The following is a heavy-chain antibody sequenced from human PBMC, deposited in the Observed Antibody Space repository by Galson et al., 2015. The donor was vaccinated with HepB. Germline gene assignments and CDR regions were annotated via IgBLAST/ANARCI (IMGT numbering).Heavy chain of an antibody. CDR3: ARGAPGYDGSAGFDY. V-gene: IGHV1-46*01. CDR2: INPSGGST. CDR1: GYTLTSYY. Sequence: SVKVSCKASGYTLTSYYMHWVRQAPGQGLEWMGIINPSGGSTSYAQKFQGRVTMTRDTSTSTVYMELSSLRSEDTAVCYCARGAPGYDGSAGFDYWGQGTLVTVSS. D-gene: IGHD3-22*01. J-gene: IGHJ4*02.